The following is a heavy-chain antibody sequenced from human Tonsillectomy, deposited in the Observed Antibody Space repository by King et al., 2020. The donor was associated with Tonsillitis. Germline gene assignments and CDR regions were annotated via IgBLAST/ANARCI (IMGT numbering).Heavy chain of an antibody. CDR1: GGSISDTSYH. D-gene: IGHD3-22*01. Sequence: QLQESGPGLVKPSETLSLTCIVSGGSISDTSYHWGWLRQPPGKGREWIGSIYYSGKTYYNSSLNSRVTILVNTSKNQFSLKLSSVTAADTAVYYCARDPGYSRGFDPWGQGTLVTVSS. CDR3: ARDPGYSRGFDP. V-gene: IGHV4-39*02. J-gene: IGHJ5*02. CDR2: IYYSGKT.